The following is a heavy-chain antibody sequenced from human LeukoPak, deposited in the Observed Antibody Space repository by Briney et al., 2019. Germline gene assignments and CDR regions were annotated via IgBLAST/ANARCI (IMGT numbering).Heavy chain of an antibody. V-gene: IGHV1-8*03. CDR3: ARLLMVRELSLGY. J-gene: IGHJ4*02. Sequence: ASVKVSCKASGYTFTSYDINWVRQATGQGLEWMGWMNPNSGNTGYAQKFQGRVTITRNTSISTAYMELSSLRSEDTAVYYCARLLMVRELSLGYWGQGTLVTVSS. D-gene: IGHD3-10*01. CDR2: MNPNSGNT. CDR1: GYTFTSYD.